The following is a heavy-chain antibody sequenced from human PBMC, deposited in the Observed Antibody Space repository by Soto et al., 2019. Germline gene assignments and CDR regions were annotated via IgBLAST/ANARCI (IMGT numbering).Heavy chain of an antibody. D-gene: IGHD2-21*01. CDR1: VGSIISSNW. CDR3: ARSRAKGFKSDSHTAWAV. Sequence: PSQTLSLTYAVSVGSIISSNWWSWVRQPPGKGLEWIGEIYHSGSTNYNLSLKSRVTISLETSKNQFSLKLSSVTDADTAVDYWARSRAKGFKSDSHTAWAVGANGTT. V-gene: IGHV4-4*02. CDR2: IYHSGST. J-gene: IGHJ6*01.